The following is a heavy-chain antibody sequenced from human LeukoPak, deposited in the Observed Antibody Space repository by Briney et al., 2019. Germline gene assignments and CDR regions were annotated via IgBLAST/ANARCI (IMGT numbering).Heavy chain of an antibody. Sequence: GGSLRLSCAASGFTFSSYAMSWVRHAPGKGLEWGSVITGSGGSTYYVDSEKGRFNISRDNAKNSLYLQLNSLRAEDTAVYYCARDPYDSSGDPDYWGQGTLVTVSS. CDR3: ARDPYDSSGDPDY. D-gene: IGHD3-22*01. J-gene: IGHJ4*02. V-gene: IGHV3-23*01. CDR2: ITGSGGST. CDR1: GFTFSSYA.